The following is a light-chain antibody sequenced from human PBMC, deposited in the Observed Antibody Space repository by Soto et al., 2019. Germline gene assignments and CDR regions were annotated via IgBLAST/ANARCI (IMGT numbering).Light chain of an antibody. CDR1: SSNIGAGYD. Sequence: QSVLTQPPSVSGAPGQKVTISCTGSSSNIGAGYDVYWYQQLPGTAPKLLIYGNSNRPSGVPDRFSGSKSGTSASLAITGLQAEDEDDYYCQSYDSSLSGLYVFGTGTKLTVL. CDR3: QSYDSSLSGLYV. J-gene: IGLJ1*01. V-gene: IGLV1-40*01. CDR2: GNS.